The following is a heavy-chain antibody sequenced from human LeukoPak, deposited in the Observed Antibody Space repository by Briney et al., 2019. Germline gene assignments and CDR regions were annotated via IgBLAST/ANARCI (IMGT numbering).Heavy chain of an antibody. D-gene: IGHD3-10*01. CDR2: IYPGDSDT. Sequence: GESLKISCKGSGYSFTTYWITWVRQMPGKGLEWMGIIYPGDSDTRYSPSFQGQVTISADKSISTAYLQWSSLKASDTAMYYCARYYYGSGRGANWFDPWGQGTLVTVSS. V-gene: IGHV5-51*01. CDR3: ARYYYGSGRGANWFDP. CDR1: GYSFTTYW. J-gene: IGHJ5*02.